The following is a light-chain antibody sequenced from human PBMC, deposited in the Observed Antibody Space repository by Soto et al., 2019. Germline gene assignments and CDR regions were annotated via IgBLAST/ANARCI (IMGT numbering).Light chain of an antibody. V-gene: IGLV2-14*01. J-gene: IGLJ1*01. CDR1: SSDVGGYNF. CDR2: EVN. CDR3: SSYTTSSTYV. Sequence: QAVVTQPASVSGSPGQSITISCTGTSSDVGGYNFVSWYQHHPGKAPKLMIYEVNNRPSGVSNRFSGSKSGNTASLTISGLQAEDEADYYCSSYTTSSTYVFGTGTKLTVL.